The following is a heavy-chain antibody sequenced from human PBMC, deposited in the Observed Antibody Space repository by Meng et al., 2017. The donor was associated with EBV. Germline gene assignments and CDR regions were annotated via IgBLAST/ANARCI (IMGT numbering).Heavy chain of an antibody. CDR2: VYYSGNS. D-gene: IGHD3-3*01. J-gene: IGHJ5*02. Sequence: QLQLYQSGPGLVKPSETLSLTCTVAGDSTISRSYYWGWIRQSPGKGLEWIGNVYYSGNSYYNPSLKSRVTISVDTSKNQFYLKLISVTAADTAVYFCARVSFYDYWSGYSFNWFDPWGQGTLVNVSS. V-gene: IGHV4-39*01. CDR1: GDSTISRSYY. CDR3: ARVSFYDYWSGYSFNWFDP.